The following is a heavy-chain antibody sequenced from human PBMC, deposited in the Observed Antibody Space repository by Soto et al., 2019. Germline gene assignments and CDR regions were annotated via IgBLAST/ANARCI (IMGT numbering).Heavy chain of an antibody. Sequence: EVQLVESGGGLVQPGGSLKLSCAASGFTFSGSAMHWVGQPSGKGLEWVGRIRSKANNYATAYAASVKGRFTISRDDSKNTAYLQMNSLKTEDTAVYYCTSLDYGDNIHDYWGQGTLVTVSS. CDR1: GFTFSGSA. CDR2: IRSKANNYAT. D-gene: IGHD4-17*01. J-gene: IGHJ4*02. V-gene: IGHV3-73*02. CDR3: TSLDYGDNIHDY.